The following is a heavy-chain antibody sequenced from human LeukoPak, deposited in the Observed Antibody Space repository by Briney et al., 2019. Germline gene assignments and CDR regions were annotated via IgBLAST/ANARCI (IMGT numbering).Heavy chain of an antibody. V-gene: IGHV3-21*01. CDR3: ARDYYGSGSYVSAFDY. J-gene: IGHJ4*02. Sequence: GGSLRLSCAASGFTFSSYSVNWVRQAPGKGLEWVSSISSSSSSYIYYADSVKGRFTISRDNAKNSLYLQMNSLRAEDTAVYYCARDYYGSGSYVSAFDYWGQGTLVTVSS. CDR1: GFTFSSYS. D-gene: IGHD3-10*01. CDR2: ISSSSSSYI.